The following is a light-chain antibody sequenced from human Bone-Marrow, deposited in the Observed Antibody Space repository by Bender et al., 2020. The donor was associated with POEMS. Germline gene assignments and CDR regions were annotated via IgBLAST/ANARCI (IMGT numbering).Light chain of an antibody. CDR2: KTF. Sequence: QSVLTQPPSVSGTPGQRVIISCSGSSSNIGNNSVCWYQQLPGTAPKLLMYKTFDRPSGIPERFSASKSGTSASLAISALQSEDEGDYYCATWHDSLNGWVFGVGTKLAVL. CDR1: SSNIGNNS. CDR3: ATWHDSLNGWV. J-gene: IGLJ3*02. V-gene: IGLV1-44*01.